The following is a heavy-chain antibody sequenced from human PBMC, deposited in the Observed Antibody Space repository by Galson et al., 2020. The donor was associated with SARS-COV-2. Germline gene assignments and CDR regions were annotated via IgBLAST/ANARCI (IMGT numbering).Heavy chain of an antibody. CDR2: IYYSGST. J-gene: IGHJ6*02. CDR3: AREGYYGSWTLFLFDRGTYYYYYGMDV. CDR1: GGSISSSSYY. Sequence: ASETLSLTCTVSGGSISSSSYYWGWIRQPPGKGLEWIGSIYYSGSTYYNPSLKSRVTISVDTSKNQFSLKLSSVTAADTAVYYCAREGYYGSWTLFLFDRGTYYYYYGMDVWGQGTLVTVSS. D-gene: IGHD3-10*01. V-gene: IGHV4-39*07.